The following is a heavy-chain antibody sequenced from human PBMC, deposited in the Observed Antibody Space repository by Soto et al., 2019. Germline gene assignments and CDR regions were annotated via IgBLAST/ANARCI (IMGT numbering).Heavy chain of an antibody. D-gene: IGHD3-10*01. CDR3: TRGAYGAGLSIDY. J-gene: IGHJ4*02. CDR1: GFTFGDYA. Sequence: EVQLVESGGGLVQPGRSLRLSCTASGFTFGDYAMNWFRQAPGKGLELVGFIRSKAYGGTTEYAASVKGRFPISRDHSKSIAHRERNNLNTEDPAVYYGTRGAYGAGLSIDYLGKASLGTASA. CDR2: IRSKAYGGTT. V-gene: IGHV3-49*03.